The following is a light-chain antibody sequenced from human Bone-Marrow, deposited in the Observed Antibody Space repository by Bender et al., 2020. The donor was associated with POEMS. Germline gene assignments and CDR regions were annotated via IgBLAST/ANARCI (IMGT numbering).Light chain of an antibody. CDR3: QAWDRSTGV. CDR2: QDK. V-gene: IGLV3-1*01. Sequence: SYELAQPPSVSVSPGQTATITCSGDKLGEHYASWYQQRPGQSPILVIYQDKKRPSGIPERFSGSSSGNTATLTISGTQALDEADYYCQAWDRSTGVFGGGTKLTVL. CDR1: KLGEHY. J-gene: IGLJ3*02.